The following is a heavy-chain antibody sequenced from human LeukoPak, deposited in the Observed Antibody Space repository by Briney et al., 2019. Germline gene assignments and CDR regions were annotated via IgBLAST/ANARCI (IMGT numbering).Heavy chain of an antibody. Sequence: SVKVSCKASGGTFSSYAISWVRQAPGQGLEWMGGIIPIFGTASYAQKFQGRVTITADESTSTAYMELSSLRSEDTAVYYCARGVYYYDSSGYYYGPYYFDYWGQGTLVTVSS. D-gene: IGHD3-22*01. CDR3: ARGVYYYDSSGYYYGPYYFDY. J-gene: IGHJ4*02. CDR2: IIPIFGTA. CDR1: GGTFSSYA. V-gene: IGHV1-69*13.